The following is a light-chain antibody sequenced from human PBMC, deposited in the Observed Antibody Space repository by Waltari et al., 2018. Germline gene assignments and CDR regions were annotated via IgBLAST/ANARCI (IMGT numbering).Light chain of an antibody. CDR3: QNYVRLPAT. Sequence: SCRASQSVAMALAWYQQKPGQPPRLLIYNTYTRATGVPDRFSGGGSGTDFSLTISRLEPEDFAVYYCQNYVRLPATFGQGTKVEIK. CDR1: QSVAMA. V-gene: IGKV3-20*01. J-gene: IGKJ1*01. CDR2: NTY.